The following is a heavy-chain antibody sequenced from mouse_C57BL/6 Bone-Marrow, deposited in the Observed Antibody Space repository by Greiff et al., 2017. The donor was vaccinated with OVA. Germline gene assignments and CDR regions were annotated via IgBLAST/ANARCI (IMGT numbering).Heavy chain of an antibody. J-gene: IGHJ1*03. D-gene: IGHD4-1*01. CDR3: ARRVGPGYFDV. CDR1: GFTFSDYG. Sequence: EVQLVESGGGLVKPGGSLKLSCAASGFTFSDYGMHWVRQAPEKGLEWVAYISSGSSTIYYADTVKGRFTISRDNAKNTLFLQMTSLRSEDTAMYYCARRVGPGYFDVWGTGTTVTVAS. V-gene: IGHV5-17*01. CDR2: ISSGSSTI.